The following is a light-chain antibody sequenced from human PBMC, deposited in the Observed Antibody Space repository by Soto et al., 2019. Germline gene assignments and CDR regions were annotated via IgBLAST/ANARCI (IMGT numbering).Light chain of an antibody. CDR2: DAS. J-gene: IGKJ5*01. CDR1: QTFSNY. CDR3: LQRGHWPPT. V-gene: IGKV3-11*01. Sequence: EVVLTQSPATLSLSPGESATFSCRASQTFSNYLAWYQHKPGQAPRLLIYDASYRATGTPVRLSGSGSGTDFTLTISSLEPEDFAVYYCLQRGHWPPTFGQGTRLEIK.